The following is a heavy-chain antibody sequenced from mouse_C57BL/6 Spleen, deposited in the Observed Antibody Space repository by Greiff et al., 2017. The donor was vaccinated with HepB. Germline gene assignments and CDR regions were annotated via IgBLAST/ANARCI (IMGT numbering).Heavy chain of an antibody. V-gene: IGHV1-50*01. D-gene: IGHD1-1*01. J-gene: IGHJ3*01. CDR1: GYTFTSYW. CDR2: IDPSDSYT. CDR3: ARGSNPAWFAY. Sequence: QVQLQQPGAELVKPGASVKLSCKASGYTFTSYWMQWVKQRPGQGLEWIGEIDPSDSYTNYNQKFKGKATLTVDTSSSTAYMQLSSLTSEDSAVDYCARGSNPAWFAYWGQGTLVTVSA.